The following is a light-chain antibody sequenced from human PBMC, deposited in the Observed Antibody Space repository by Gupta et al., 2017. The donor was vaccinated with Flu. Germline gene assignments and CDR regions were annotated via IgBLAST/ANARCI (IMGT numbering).Light chain of an antibody. Sequence: QSALTQPASVSGSPGQSITSSCTGTSSDVGAYNYVSWYQQPPGQAHKLMIYEYHNRPSGVATYFSASKSGKTASLTISAHTDEEAAYYYSGSYTTSNTWVFGGGTKLTVL. CDR3: GSYTTSNTWV. V-gene: IGLV2-14*01. J-gene: IGLJ3*02. CDR1: SSDVGAYNY. CDR2: EYH.